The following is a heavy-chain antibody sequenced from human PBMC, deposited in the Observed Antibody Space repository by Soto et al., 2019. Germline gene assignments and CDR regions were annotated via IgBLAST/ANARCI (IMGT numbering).Heavy chain of an antibody. CDR2: INAHSGGT. CDR3: AKDLTRQLAYWLDP. Sequence: SSVKVSCKASGFSFTGYYIHWLRQAPGQGLEWMGWINAHSGGTEYAQKFQGRVTLTRDTSIATAYLTLTSLTSDDTALYYCAKDLTRQLAYWLDPWGQGTQVTVSS. CDR1: GFSFTGYY. V-gene: IGHV1-2*02. J-gene: IGHJ5*02. D-gene: IGHD6-6*01.